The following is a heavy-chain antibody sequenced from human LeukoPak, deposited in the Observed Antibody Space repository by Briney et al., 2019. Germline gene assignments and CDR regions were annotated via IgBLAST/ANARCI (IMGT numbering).Heavy chain of an antibody. CDR1: GGSFSGYY. V-gene: IGHV4-34*01. CDR3: ARAPHSGSWDTHPLDY. Sequence: SETLSLTCAVYGGSFSGYYWSWIRQPPGKGLEWIGEINHSGSTNYNPSLKSRVTISVDTSKNQFSLKLSSVTAADTAVYYCARAPHSGSWDTHPLDYWGQGTLVTVSS. J-gene: IGHJ4*02. CDR2: INHSGST. D-gene: IGHD6-13*01.